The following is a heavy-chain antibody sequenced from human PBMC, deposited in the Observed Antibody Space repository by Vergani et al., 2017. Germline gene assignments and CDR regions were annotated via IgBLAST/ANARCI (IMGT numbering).Heavy chain of an antibody. V-gene: IGHV1-18*01. CDR3: ASTSRLHYDFWSGNYYYYYMDV. CDR2: ISAYNGNT. D-gene: IGHD3-3*01. CDR1: GGTFSSYT. J-gene: IGHJ6*03. Sequence: QVQLVQSGAEVKKPGSSVKVSCKASGGTFSSYTISWVRQAPGQGLEWMGWISAYNGNTNYAQKLQGRVTMTTDTSTSTAYMELRSLRSDDTAVYYCASTSRLHYDFWSGNYYYYYMDVWGKGTTVTVSS.